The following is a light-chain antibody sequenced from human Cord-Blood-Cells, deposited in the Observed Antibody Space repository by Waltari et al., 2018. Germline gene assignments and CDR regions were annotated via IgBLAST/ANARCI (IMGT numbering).Light chain of an antibody. CDR3: QQYGSSPLT. CDR2: DAS. V-gene: IGKV3D-20*01. J-gene: IGKJ1*01. CDR1: QSVRSSY. Sequence: EIVLTQSPATLSLSPGERATLSCGASQSVRSSYLAWYKQKPGLAPRLLISDASSRATGIPDRCSGSGSGTDFTLTISRLEPEDFAVYYCQQYGSSPLTFGQGTKVEIK.